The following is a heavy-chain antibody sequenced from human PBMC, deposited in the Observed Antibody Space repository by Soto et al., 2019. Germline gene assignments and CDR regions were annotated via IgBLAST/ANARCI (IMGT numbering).Heavy chain of an antibody. J-gene: IGHJ4*02. CDR3: ARGPGGPDGPGDY. CDR1: GYTFTSYA. CDR2: INAGNGNT. D-gene: IGHD2-15*01. Sequence: QVQLVQSGAEVKKPGASVKVSCKASGYTFTSYAMHWVRQAPGQRLEWMGWINAGNGNTKYSQKFQGRVTITRDTSASTADMERSSLRSEDTAVYYGARGPGGPDGPGDYWGQGTLVTVSS. V-gene: IGHV1-3*01.